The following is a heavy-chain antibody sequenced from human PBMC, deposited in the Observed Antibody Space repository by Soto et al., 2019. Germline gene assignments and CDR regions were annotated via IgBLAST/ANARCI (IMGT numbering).Heavy chain of an antibody. J-gene: IGHJ3*02. Sequence: GGSLRLSCAASGFTFSSYGMHWVRQAPGKGLEWVAVIWNDGSNKYYADSVKGRFTISRDNSKNTLYLQMNSLRAEDTAVYYCARGSRGLRDDAFDIWGQGTMVTVSS. D-gene: IGHD3-16*01. V-gene: IGHV3-33*01. CDR2: IWNDGSNK. CDR1: GFTFSSYG. CDR3: ARGSRGLRDDAFDI.